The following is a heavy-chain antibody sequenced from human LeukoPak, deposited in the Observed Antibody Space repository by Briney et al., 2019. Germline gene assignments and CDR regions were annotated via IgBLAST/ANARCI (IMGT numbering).Heavy chain of an antibody. CDR3: AKDISYDSSGSQDI. CDR1: GFTFSSYW. D-gene: IGHD3-22*01. V-gene: IGHV3-9*01. J-gene: IGHJ3*02. Sequence: GGSLRLSCAASGFTFSSYWMHWVRQAPGKGLEWVSGISWNSGSIGYADSVKGRFTISRDNAKNSLYLQMNSLRAEDTALYYCAKDISYDSSGSQDIWGQGTMVTVSS. CDR2: ISWNSGSI.